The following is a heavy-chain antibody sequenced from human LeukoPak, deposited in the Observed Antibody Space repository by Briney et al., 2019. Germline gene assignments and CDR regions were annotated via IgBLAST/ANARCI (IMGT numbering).Heavy chain of an antibody. CDR1: GFNLDGYA. Sequence: GGSLRLSCAASGFNLDGYAMSWVRQAPGKGLEWVSALSSFSTASYYADSVKGRFTISRDNSKNTLYLQMNSLRAEDTAVYYCAKLISLYYYDSSGYIIWGQGTLVTVSS. V-gene: IGHV3-23*01. CDR3: AKLISLYYYDSSGYII. CDR2: LSSFSTAS. J-gene: IGHJ4*02. D-gene: IGHD3-22*01.